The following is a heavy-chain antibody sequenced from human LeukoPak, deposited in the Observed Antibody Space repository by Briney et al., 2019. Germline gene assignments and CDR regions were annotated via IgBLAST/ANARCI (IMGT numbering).Heavy chain of an antibody. J-gene: IGHJ4*02. V-gene: IGHV3-9*01. Sequence: GGSLRLSCAASGFTFDDYAMHWVRQAPGKGLEWVSGISWNSGSIGYADSVKGRFTISRDNAKNSLYLQMNSLRAEDTALYYCAKDQGVMFKYYFDYWGQGTLVTVSS. CDR3: AKDQGVMFKYYFDY. CDR2: ISWNSGSI. CDR1: GFTFDDYA. D-gene: IGHD3-10*02.